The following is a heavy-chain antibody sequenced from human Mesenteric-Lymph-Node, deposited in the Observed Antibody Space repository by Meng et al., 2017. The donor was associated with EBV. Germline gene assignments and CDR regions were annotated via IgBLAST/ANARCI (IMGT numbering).Heavy chain of an antibody. D-gene: IGHD5-18*01. J-gene: IGHJ5*02. V-gene: IGHV4-39*06. Sequence: RRRVQGTGPGMGKLSCTLSLTCVVSGGPISSTTDYWGWIRQPPGKGLGWIGNIYYSGSTYYNPSLNSRVAISLDTSKNQFSLKLSSVTAADTAVYYCASRGYSYALGGFDPWGQGTLVTVSS. CDR2: IYYSGST. CDR3: ASRGYSYALGGFDP. CDR1: GGPISSTTDY.